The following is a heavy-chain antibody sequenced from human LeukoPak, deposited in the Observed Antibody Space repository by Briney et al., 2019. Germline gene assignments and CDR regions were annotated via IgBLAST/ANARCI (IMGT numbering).Heavy chain of an antibody. V-gene: IGHV1-18*01. CDR2: INTYNGNT. Sequence: ASVKVSCKASGYTFTSYGISWVRQAPGQGLEWMGWINTYNGNTNYAQKLQGRVTITTDTSTSTAYMELRSLRSDDTAVFYCARDLVDGVGAPGAYWGQGALVTVTS. J-gene: IGHJ4*02. CDR3: ARDLVDGVGAPGAY. D-gene: IGHD1-26*01. CDR1: GYTFTSYG.